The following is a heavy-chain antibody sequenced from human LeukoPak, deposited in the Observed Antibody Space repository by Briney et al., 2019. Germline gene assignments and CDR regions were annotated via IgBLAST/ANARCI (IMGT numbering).Heavy chain of an antibody. Sequence: GGSLRLSCTASGFSFNKNTMNWVRQAPGKGLEWVASITGSSNYIYYADSVKGRFIISRDNAKNSLYLQMNGLRAEDTAVYYCARIGAGSSRDYWGQGTLVTVSS. V-gene: IGHV3-21*01. CDR1: GFSFNKNT. CDR2: ITGSSNYI. J-gene: IGHJ4*02. D-gene: IGHD6-13*01. CDR3: ARIGAGSSRDY.